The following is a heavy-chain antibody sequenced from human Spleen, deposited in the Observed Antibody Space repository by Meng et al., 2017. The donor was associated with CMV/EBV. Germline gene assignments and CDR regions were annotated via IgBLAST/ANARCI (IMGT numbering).Heavy chain of an antibody. CDR3: ARGSFYSSSWYGVYYYYGMDV. J-gene: IGHJ6*02. Sequence: KVSCKGSGYTFTDYWIGWVRQMPGKGLEWMGIIYPGDSDTRYSPSFQGQVTISVDKSITTAYLQWSSLKASDTAMYYCARGSFYSSSWYGVYYYYGMDVWGQGTTVTVSS. CDR2: IYPGDSDT. CDR1: GYTFTDYW. V-gene: IGHV5-51*01. D-gene: IGHD6-13*01.